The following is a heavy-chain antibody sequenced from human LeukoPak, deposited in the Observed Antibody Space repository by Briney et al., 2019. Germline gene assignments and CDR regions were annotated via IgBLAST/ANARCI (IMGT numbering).Heavy chain of an antibody. D-gene: IGHD3-3*01. CDR2: IYYSGST. CDR1: GGSISSNY. Sequence: SETLSLTCTVSGGSISSNYWSWIRQSPGKGLEWIGYIYYSGSTNYNPSLKSRVTISVDTSKNQFSLKLSSVTAADTAVYYCARDSNAAYYDFWSGYSPYNWFDPWGQGTLVTVSS. J-gene: IGHJ5*02. CDR3: ARDSNAAYYDFWSGYSPYNWFDP. V-gene: IGHV4-59*12.